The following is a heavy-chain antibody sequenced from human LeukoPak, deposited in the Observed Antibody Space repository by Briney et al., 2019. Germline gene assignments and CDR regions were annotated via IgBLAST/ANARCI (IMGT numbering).Heavy chain of an antibody. J-gene: IGHJ4*02. CDR2: INYSGSA. V-gene: IGHV4-59*01. D-gene: IGHD1-26*01. CDR3: ARDSGSSGSYNFDY. Sequence: PSETLSLTCFVSGDSISRYYWSWIRQSPGGGLEWIGYINYSGSARYNPSLQSRLSISIDTSRNHFSLKLYSVTATDTAFYYCARDSGSSGSYNFDYWGQGTLVTVSS. CDR1: GDSISRYY.